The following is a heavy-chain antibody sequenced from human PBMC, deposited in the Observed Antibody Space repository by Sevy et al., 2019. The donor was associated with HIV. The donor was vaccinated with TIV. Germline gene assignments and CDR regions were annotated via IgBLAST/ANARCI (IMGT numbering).Heavy chain of an antibody. CDR2: ISSGSTYI. V-gene: IGHV3-11*06. D-gene: IGHD3-3*01. CDR3: ARDRLGITISAEWGGGMDV. CDR1: GFTFSDYY. J-gene: IGHJ6*02. Sequence: GGSLRLSCAASGFTFSDYYMTWIRQAPGKGLEWVSYISSGSTYINYADSVKGRFTISRDNAKNSLYLQMNSLRAEDTAVYYCARDRLGITISAEWGGGMDVWGQGTTVTVSS.